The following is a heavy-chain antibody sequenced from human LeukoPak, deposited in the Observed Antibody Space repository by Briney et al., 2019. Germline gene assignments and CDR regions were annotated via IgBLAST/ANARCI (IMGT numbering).Heavy chain of an antibody. J-gene: IGHJ4*02. CDR1: GFTFSSYS. CDR3: ARESSYGFDY. Sequence: GGSLRLSCAASGFTFSSYSMNWVRQAPGKGLEWVSSISGSSSYIYYADSVRGRFTISRDNAKNSLDLQMNSLRDEDTAVYYCARESSYGFDYWGQGTLVTVSS. D-gene: IGHD5-18*01. V-gene: IGHV3-21*01. CDR2: ISGSSSYI.